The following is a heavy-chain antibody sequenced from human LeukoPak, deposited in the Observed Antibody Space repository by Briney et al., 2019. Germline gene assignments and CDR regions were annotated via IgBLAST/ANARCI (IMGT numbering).Heavy chain of an antibody. Sequence: GESLKISCEGSGYRFTSNWIGWVRQKPGKGLEWMGSVHPSDSDTRYSPSFQGQVIISADKSISTAYLQWSSLKASDTAMYYCARSVGTYDFWSGYYTGISSDYYYGMDVWGQGTTVTVSS. V-gene: IGHV5-51*01. CDR3: ARSVGTYDFWSGYYTGISSDYYYGMDV. CDR2: VHPSDSDT. D-gene: IGHD3-3*01. CDR1: GYRFTSNW. J-gene: IGHJ6*02.